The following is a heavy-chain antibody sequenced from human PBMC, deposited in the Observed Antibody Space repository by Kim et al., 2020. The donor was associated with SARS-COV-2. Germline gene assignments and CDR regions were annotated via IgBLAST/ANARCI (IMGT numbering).Heavy chain of an antibody. D-gene: IGHD6-19*01. J-gene: IGHJ3*02. Sequence: GGSLRLSCAASGFTFSSYVVSWVRQAPGKGLEWVSVIYSGGSSTYYADSVKGRFTISRDNSKNTLYLQMNSLRAEDTAVYYCAKHSSGWYAKDAFDIWGQGTMVTVSS. CDR3: AKHSSGWYAKDAFDI. CDR2: IYSGGSST. CDR1: GFTFSSYV. V-gene: IGHV3-23*03.